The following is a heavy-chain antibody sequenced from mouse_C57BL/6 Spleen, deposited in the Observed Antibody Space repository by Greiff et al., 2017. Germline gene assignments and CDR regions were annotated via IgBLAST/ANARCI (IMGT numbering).Heavy chain of an antibody. CDR1: GYAFSSSW. J-gene: IGHJ4*01. Sequence: VQLQQSGPELVKPGASVKISCKASGYAFSSSWMNWVKQRPGQGLEWIGRIYPGDGDTNYNGKFKGKATLTADKSSSTAYMQLSSLTSEDSAVYICARGYAMDYWGQGTSVTVSS. CDR2: IYPGDGDT. V-gene: IGHV1-82*01. CDR3: ARGYAMDY.